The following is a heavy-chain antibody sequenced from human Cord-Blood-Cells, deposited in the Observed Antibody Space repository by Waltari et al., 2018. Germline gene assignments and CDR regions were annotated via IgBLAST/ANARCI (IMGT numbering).Heavy chain of an antibody. D-gene: IGHD6-13*01. CDR2: INPNSVGT. J-gene: IGHJ4*02. CDR3: ARDRYSSWYYFDY. CDR1: GYTFTGHS. V-gene: IGHV1-2*02. Sequence: QVQMVQSGAEVKKPGASVTVSCTASGYTFTGHSTHWVRAAPGQGLEWMGWINPNSVGTNYAQKFQGRVTMTRDTSISTAYIELSRLRSDDTAVYYCARDRYSSWYYFDYWGQGTLVTVSS.